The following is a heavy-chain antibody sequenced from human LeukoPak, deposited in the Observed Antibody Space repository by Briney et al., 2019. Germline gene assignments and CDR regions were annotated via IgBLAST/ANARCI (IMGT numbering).Heavy chain of an antibody. D-gene: IGHD5-12*01. CDR1: GFTFSSYW. CDR2: IKEDGSAK. Sequence: GGSLRLSCAASGFTFSSYWMSWVRQAPGKGLEWVANIKEDGSAKYYVGSVKGRFTISRDNAKNSLYLQMNNQSAEDTAVYYCVRDSPGYGAYDFDWGQGTLVTVSS. V-gene: IGHV3-7*01. J-gene: IGHJ4*02. CDR3: VRDSPGYGAYDFD.